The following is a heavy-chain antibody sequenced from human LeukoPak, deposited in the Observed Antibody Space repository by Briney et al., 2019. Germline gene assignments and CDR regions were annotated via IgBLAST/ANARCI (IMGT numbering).Heavy chain of an antibody. D-gene: IGHD4/OR15-4a*01. CDR2: LSYDGRYK. CDR1: EFTLSSYS. CDR3: ARVYGAEIDY. V-gene: IGHV3-30*04. Sequence: GGSLRLSCTASEFTLSSYSMHWVRQAPGRGLDWVASLSYDGRYKFYEDSVKGRFTISRDISNNTVFLQMNSLRPADTAVYFGARVYGAEIDYWGQGTLVSVSS. J-gene: IGHJ4*02.